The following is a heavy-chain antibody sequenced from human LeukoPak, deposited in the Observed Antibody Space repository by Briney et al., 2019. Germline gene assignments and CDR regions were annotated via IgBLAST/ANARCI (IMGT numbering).Heavy chain of an antibody. CDR1: GGSISSYY. Sequence: SETLSLTCTVSGGSISSYYWSWIRQPPGKGLEWIGYIYYSGSTNYNPSLKSRVTISVDTSKNQFSLELSSVTAADTAVYYCARSPLYYYDSSGYYFDYWGQGTLVTVSS. V-gene: IGHV4-59*01. J-gene: IGHJ4*02. D-gene: IGHD3-22*01. CDR2: IYYSGST. CDR3: ARSPLYYYDSSGYYFDY.